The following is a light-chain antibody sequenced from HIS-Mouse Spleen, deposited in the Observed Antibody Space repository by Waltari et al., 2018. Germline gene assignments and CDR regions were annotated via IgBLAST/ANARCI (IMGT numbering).Light chain of an antibody. J-gene: IGLJ2*01. CDR3: YSTDSSGNHRV. Sequence: SYELTQPPSVPVSPGQTARITCSGHAFPKKYAYWYQQKPGQAPVLVIYGDSKRPSGIPERFSGSSSGTMATLTISVAQVEDEADYYCYSTDSSGNHRVFGGGTKLTVL. CDR2: GDS. V-gene: IGLV3-10*01. CDR1: AFPKKY.